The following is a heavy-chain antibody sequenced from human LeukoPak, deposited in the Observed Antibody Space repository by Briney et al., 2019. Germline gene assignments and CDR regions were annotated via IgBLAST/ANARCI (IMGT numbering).Heavy chain of an antibody. CDR1: GGTFSSYA. CDR2: IIPIFGTA. CDR3: ARVDCSTSCYRSWFDP. J-gene: IGHJ5*02. D-gene: IGHD2-2*01. Sequence: SVKVSCKASGGTFSSYAISWVRQAPGQGREWMGGIIPIFGTANYAQKFQGRVTITTDESTSTAYMELSSLRSEDTAVYYCARVDCSTSCYRSWFDPWGQGTLVTVSS. V-gene: IGHV1-69*05.